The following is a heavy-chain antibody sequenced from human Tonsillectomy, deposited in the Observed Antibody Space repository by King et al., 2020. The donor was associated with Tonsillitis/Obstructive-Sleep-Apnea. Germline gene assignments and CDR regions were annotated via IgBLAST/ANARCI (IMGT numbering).Heavy chain of an antibody. V-gene: IGHV7-4-1*02. J-gene: IGHJ4*02. CDR2: INTNTGNP. Sequence: VQLVESGSELKKPGASVKVSCKASGYTFTTYAMNWVRQAPGQGLEWMGWINTNTGNPTYVQGFTGRFVFSLDTSVSTAYLQISSLKAEDTAVYYCARDWVFRIASGFDYGGQGTLVTVSS. CDR3: ARDWVFRIASGFDY. CDR1: GYTFTTYA. D-gene: IGHD3-10*01.